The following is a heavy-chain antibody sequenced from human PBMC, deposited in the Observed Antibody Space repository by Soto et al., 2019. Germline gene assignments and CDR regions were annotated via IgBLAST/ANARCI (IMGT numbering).Heavy chain of an antibody. J-gene: IGHJ4*02. V-gene: IGHV1-18*01. D-gene: IGHD3-10*01. CDR3: ARVYRITMVRGELSEY. CDR2: ISAYNGNT. Sequence: HVQLVQSGAEVKKPGASVKVSCKASGYTFTSYGISWVRQAPGQGLEWMGWISAYNGNTNYAQKLGGRVTITTDTPTSTAYMELRSLRSDDTAVYYCARVYRITMVRGELSEYWGQGTLVTVSS. CDR1: GYTFTSYG.